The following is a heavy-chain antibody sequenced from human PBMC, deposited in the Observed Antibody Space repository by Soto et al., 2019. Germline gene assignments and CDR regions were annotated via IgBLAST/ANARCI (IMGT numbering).Heavy chain of an antibody. V-gene: IGHV4-39*01. CDR3: ARHSAAAVTPPN. J-gene: IGHJ4*02. Sequence: SETLSLTCTVSGGSISSSSYYWGWIRQPPGKGLEWIGSIYYSGSTYYNPSLKSRVTISVDTSKNQFSLKLSSVTAADTAVYYCARHSAAAVTPPNWGQGTLVTVSS. D-gene: IGHD6-13*01. CDR2: IYYSGST. CDR1: GGSISSSSYY.